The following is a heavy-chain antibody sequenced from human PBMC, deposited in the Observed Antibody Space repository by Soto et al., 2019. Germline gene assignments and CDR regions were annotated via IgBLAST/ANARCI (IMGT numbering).Heavy chain of an antibody. J-gene: IGHJ4*02. CDR3: AKGPVVMEFDY. Sequence: WLRRSCAPSRFSLSSYAMSRVRQAPGKGLEWVSVISGSGGSTYYADAVRGRFTISRDNSKNTLYLQVNSLRAEDTAVYYCAKGPVVMEFDYWGQGTLVTVSS. CDR1: RFSLSSYA. D-gene: IGHD3-22*01. CDR2: ISGSGGST. V-gene: IGHV3-23*01.